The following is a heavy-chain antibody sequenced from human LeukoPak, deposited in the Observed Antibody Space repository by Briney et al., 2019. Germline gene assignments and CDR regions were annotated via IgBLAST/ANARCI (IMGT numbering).Heavy chain of an antibody. J-gene: IGHJ3*02. D-gene: IGHD3-10*02. V-gene: IGHV4-59*08. CDR1: GGSISSYY. CDR2: IYYSGST. Sequence: SETLCLTCAASGGSISSYYWSWIRQPPGKGLEWIWYIYYSGSTNYNASLKNRGTISVDTDKDQFSLKLRFVTAGATAVSYCARTVFGNTGAFDIWGQGTMVTVSS. CDR3: ARTVFGNTGAFDI.